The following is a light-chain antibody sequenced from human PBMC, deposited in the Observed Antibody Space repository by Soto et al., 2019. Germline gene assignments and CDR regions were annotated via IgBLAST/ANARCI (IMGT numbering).Light chain of an antibody. CDR3: QHYNSYPLT. CDR1: QSISSW. J-gene: IGKJ4*01. Sequence: DIQMTQSPSTLSASVGDRVTITCRASQSISSWLAWYQQKPGKAPKVLIYKASSLERGVPVRFSGSGSGTEFTLTISSLQPDDSATYYCQHYNSYPLTFGGGTKVEI. V-gene: IGKV1-5*03. CDR2: KAS.